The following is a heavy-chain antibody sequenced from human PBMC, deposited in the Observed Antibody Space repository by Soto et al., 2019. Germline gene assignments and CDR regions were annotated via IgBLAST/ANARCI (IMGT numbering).Heavy chain of an antibody. V-gene: IGHV1-69*01. D-gene: IGHD6-13*01. Sequence: QVQLVQSGAEVKKPGSSVKVSCKASGGTFSSYAISWVRQAPGQGLEWMGGIIPIFGTANYAQKFQGRVTSTADESTSTAYMELSSLRSEDTAVYYCARPDLQYSSSWRDAFDIWGQGTMVTVSS. CDR1: GGTFSSYA. CDR2: IIPIFGTA. J-gene: IGHJ3*02. CDR3: ARPDLQYSSSWRDAFDI.